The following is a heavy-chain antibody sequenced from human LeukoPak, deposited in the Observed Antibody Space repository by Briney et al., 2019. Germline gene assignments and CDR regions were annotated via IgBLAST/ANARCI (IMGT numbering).Heavy chain of an antibody. CDR1: GFIFSSYW. CDR2: IKQDGSEK. V-gene: IGHV3-7*01. D-gene: IGHD2-21*01. CDR3: ARDRLDY. J-gene: IGHJ4*02. Sequence: PGGSLRLSCAASGFIFSSYWMSWVRQAPGKGLEWVANIKQDGSEKYYVDSVKGRFTISRDNAKNSLYLQMNSLRAEDTAVYYCARDRLDYWGQGTLVTVSS.